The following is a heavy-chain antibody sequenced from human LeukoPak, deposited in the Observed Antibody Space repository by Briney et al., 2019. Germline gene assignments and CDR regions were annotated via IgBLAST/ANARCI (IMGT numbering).Heavy chain of an antibody. CDR1: GFTCDDYA. Sequence: GGALRLSCAASGFTCDDYAMDWVRQAPGKGLEWVSLIAGDGSRTYSADSVKGRFTISRDNSKNSLYLQMNSLRTEDTALYYCAKDRGGDIDYWGQGTLVAVSS. D-gene: IGHD2-21*02. J-gene: IGHJ4*02. CDR3: AKDRGGDIDY. CDR2: IAGDGSRT. V-gene: IGHV3-43*02.